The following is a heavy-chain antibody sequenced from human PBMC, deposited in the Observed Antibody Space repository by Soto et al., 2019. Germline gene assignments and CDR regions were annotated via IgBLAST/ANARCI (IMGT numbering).Heavy chain of an antibody. Sequence: QVQLVESGGGVVQPGRSPRLSCAASGFTFSSYAMHWVRQAPGKGLEWVAVISYDGSNKYYADSVKGRFTISRDNSKNTLYLQMNSLRAEDTAVYYCARDRRAYCGGDCYGEPLDYWGQGTLVTVSS. CDR1: GFTFSSYA. CDR2: ISYDGSNK. J-gene: IGHJ4*02. D-gene: IGHD2-21*02. CDR3: ARDRRAYCGGDCYGEPLDY. V-gene: IGHV3-30-3*01.